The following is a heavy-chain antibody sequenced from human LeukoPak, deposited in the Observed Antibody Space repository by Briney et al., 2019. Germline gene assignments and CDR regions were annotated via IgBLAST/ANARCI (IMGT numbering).Heavy chain of an antibody. D-gene: IGHD1-26*01. CDR1: GSAFSRSW. CDR2: IESDASRT. J-gene: IGHJ6*02. CDR3: ASDGAYAMAV. Sequence: GGSLRLSCAASGSAFSRSWIHWVRQVPGKGLVWVSHIESDASRTTYADSVRGRFTISRDNAKNTVSLQMNSLRAEDTAVYYCASDGAYAMAVWGQGTTVTVPS. V-gene: IGHV3-74*01.